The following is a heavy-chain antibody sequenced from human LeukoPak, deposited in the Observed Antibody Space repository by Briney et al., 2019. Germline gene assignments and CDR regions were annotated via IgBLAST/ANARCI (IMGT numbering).Heavy chain of an antibody. CDR1: GFTFDDYA. J-gene: IGHJ2*01. CDR2: ISWNSGIL. Sequence: PGRSLRLSCAASGFTFDDYAMHWVRQAPGKGLEWVSGISWNSGILAYADSVKGRFTISRDNAKNSLYLQMNSLGPEDTAFYYCAKCDPYWYFDLWGRGTLVTVSS. CDR3: AKCDPYWYFDL. V-gene: IGHV3-9*01.